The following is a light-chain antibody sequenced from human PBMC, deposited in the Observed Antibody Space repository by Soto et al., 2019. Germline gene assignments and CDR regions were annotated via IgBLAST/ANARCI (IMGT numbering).Light chain of an antibody. V-gene: IGLV2-14*01. Sequence: SVLTQPASVSGSPGQSITISCTGTSSDIGGYDFVSWYQQHPAKAPRLIISEVTNRPSGVSNRFSGSKSGNTASLTISGLQVEDEADYFCSSFTSRDTLVFGGGTKLTVL. CDR3: SSFTSRDTLV. CDR1: SSDIGGYDF. CDR2: EVT. J-gene: IGLJ3*02.